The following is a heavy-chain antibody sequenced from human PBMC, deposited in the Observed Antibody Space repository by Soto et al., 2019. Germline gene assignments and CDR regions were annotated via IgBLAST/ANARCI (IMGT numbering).Heavy chain of an antibody. CDR2: IRSKAYGGTT. CDR3: TRGPYYRGDYVYYYYGMDV. D-gene: IGHD4-17*01. J-gene: IGHJ6*02. V-gene: IGHV3-49*04. CDR1: GFTFGDYA. Sequence: GGSLRLSCTASGFTFGDYAMSWVRQAPGKGLEWVGFIRSKAYGGTTEYAASVKGRFTISRDDSKSIAYLQMNSLKTEDTAVYYCTRGPYYRGDYVYYYYGMDVWGQGTTVTVSS.